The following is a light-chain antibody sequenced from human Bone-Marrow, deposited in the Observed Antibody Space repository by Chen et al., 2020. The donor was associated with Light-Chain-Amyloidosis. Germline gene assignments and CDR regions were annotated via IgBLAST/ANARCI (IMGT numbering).Light chain of an antibody. CDR1: SRDVGRYNY. CDR3: SSYTSTFPYV. J-gene: IGLJ1*01. CDR2: DVS. V-gene: IGLV2-14*03. Sequence: QSALTQPASLSGPPGQSITISCTGTSRDVGRYNYVSWYQHHPGKVPKLIIHDVSDRPSGVSDRFSGSKSGNTASLTISGLQAEDEADYYCSSYTSTFPYVFGTGTRLTVL.